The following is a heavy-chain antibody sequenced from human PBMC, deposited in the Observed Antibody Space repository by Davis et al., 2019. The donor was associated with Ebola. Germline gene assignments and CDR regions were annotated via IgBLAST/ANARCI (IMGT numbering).Heavy chain of an antibody. D-gene: IGHD6-13*01. CDR2: MNPNSGNT. Sequence: ASVKVSCKASGYTFTSYGISWVRQATGQGLEWMGWMNPNSGNTGYAQKFQGRVTMTRNTSISTAYMELSSLRSEDTAVYYCALATTAGSWPRKYYYYGMDVWGQGTTVTVSS. CDR3: ALATTAGSWPRKYYYYGMDV. CDR1: GYTFTSYG. V-gene: IGHV1-8*02. J-gene: IGHJ6*02.